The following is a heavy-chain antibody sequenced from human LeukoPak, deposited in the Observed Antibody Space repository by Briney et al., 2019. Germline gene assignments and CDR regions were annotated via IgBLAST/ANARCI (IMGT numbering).Heavy chain of an antibody. Sequence: SETLSLTSTVSGGSINSYYWSWIRQPPGKGLEWIGYISYSGSTNYNPSLKSRVTISLDTSKTKFFLKLCSVTAADTALYYCTRGNANWGQGTLVTVSS. V-gene: IGHV4-59*01. CDR3: TRGNAN. CDR1: GGSINSYY. CDR2: ISYSGST. J-gene: IGHJ4*02.